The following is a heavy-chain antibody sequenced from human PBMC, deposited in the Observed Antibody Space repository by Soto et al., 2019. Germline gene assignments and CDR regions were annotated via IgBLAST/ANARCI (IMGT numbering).Heavy chain of an antibody. CDR3: ARGRLLRYFDWLPLNYYYGMDV. J-gene: IGHJ6*02. CDR1: GYTFTSYD. CDR2: MNPNSGNT. Sequence: QVQLVQSGAEVKKPGASVKVSCKASGYTFTSYDINWVRQATGQGLEWMGWMNPNSGNTGYAQKFQGRVTMTRNISISTAYMELSSLRSEDTAVYYCARGRLLRYFDWLPLNYYYGMDVWGQGTTVTVSS. V-gene: IGHV1-8*01. D-gene: IGHD3-9*01.